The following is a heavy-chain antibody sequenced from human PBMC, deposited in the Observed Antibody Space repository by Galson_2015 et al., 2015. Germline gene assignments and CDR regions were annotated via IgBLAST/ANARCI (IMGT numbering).Heavy chain of an antibody. CDR1: GYTFTSYD. CDR3: ARESSVVAADDY. V-gene: IGHV1-8*01. J-gene: IGHJ4*02. CDR2: MNPNSGNT. Sequence: SVKVSCKASGYTFTSYDINWVRQATGQGLEWMGWMNPNSGNTGYAQKFQGRVTMTRNTSISTAYMELSSLRSEDTAVYYCARESSVVAADDYWGQGTLVTVSS. D-gene: IGHD2-15*01.